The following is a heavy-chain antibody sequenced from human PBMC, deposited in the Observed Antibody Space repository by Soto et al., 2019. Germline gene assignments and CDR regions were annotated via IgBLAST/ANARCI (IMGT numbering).Heavy chain of an antibody. CDR2: IGTAGDT. Sequence: EVQLVESGGGLVQPGGSLRLSCAASGFPFSNYDMHWVRQTTEKGLEWVSAIGTAGDTYYPDSVQGRFTISRESTKNSLYHQMSSLRVGDTAVYYCVRDQRNWYFDLWGRGTLVTVSS. CDR3: VRDQRNWYFDL. V-gene: IGHV3-13*01. J-gene: IGHJ2*01. CDR1: GFPFSNYD.